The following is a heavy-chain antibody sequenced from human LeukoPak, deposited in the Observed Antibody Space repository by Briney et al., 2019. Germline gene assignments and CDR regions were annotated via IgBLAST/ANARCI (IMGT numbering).Heavy chain of an antibody. CDR2: IKEDGSER. Sequence: GGSLRLSCEGSAFIFSGHWMNWVRQTPGKGLEWVASIKEDGSERQYVDSVKGRFSISRDNTKGSLFLQLNSLRAEDTAVYYCARDVDTAMVDDAFDIWGQGTMVTVSS. V-gene: IGHV3-7*03. J-gene: IGHJ3*02. D-gene: IGHD5-18*01. CDR3: ARDVDTAMVDDAFDI. CDR1: AFIFSGHW.